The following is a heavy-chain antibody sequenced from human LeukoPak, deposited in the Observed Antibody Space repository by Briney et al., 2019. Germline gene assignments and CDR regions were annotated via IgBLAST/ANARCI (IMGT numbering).Heavy chain of an antibody. CDR2: INPTGGST. V-gene: IGHV1-46*01. D-gene: IGHD2-15*01. CDR1: GYSFTTYY. CDR3: ARERYCSGGNCFVTYYYGMDV. J-gene: IGHJ6*02. Sequence: ASVKVSCKASGYSFTTYYMHWVRQAPGQGLEWMGIINPTGGSTNYAQKFEGRVTMTRDTSTSTVYMELSSLRSEDTAVYYCARERYCSGGNCFVTYYYGMDVWGQGTTVTVSS.